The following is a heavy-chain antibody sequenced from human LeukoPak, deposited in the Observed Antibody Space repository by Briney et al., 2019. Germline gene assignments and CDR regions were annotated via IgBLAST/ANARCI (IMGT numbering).Heavy chain of an antibody. CDR1: GYTASESY. V-gene: IGHV1-24*01. CDR2: IDPKSGKT. J-gene: IGHJ5*02. CDR3: TIRKGDPMRGHGFDP. Sequence: AAVKVSCKISGYTASESYIHWVRQAPGKGLEWMGRIDPKSGKTLYAQKLQGRVQMTEDTSAATGYMELSSLRSEDTAVYYCTIRKGDPMRGHGFDPWGQGTLVTVSS. D-gene: IGHD2-21*02.